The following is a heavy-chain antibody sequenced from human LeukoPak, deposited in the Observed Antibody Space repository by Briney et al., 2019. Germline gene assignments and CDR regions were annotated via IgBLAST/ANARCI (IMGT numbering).Heavy chain of an antibody. J-gene: IGHJ3*02. CDR3: AYSSGWYRGDGFDI. CDR1: GFTFDDYA. D-gene: IGHD6-19*01. CDR2: ISWNSGSI. V-gene: IGHV3-9*01. Sequence: GRSLRLSCAASGFTFDDYAMHWVRQAPGKGLEWVSGISWNSGSIGYADSVKGRFTISRDNAKNSLYLQMNSLRAEDTALYYCAYSSGWYRGDGFDIWGQGTMVTVSS.